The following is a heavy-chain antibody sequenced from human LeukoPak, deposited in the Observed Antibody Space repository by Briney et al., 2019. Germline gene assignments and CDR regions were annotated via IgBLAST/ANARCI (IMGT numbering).Heavy chain of an antibody. V-gene: IGHV4-39*01. CDR2: IYYSGNT. J-gene: IGHJ5*02. CDR1: GVSISSSNSY. CDR3: ARIGPPIAAAGRFARNGMYNWFDP. Sequence: PSETLSLTCTVSGVSISSSNSYWGWIRQPPGKGLEWIGSIYYSGNTYYNASLKSQVSISIDTSKNQFSLRLTSVTAADTAVYYCARIGPPIAAAGRFARNGMYNWFDPWGQGTLVTVSS. D-gene: IGHD6-13*01.